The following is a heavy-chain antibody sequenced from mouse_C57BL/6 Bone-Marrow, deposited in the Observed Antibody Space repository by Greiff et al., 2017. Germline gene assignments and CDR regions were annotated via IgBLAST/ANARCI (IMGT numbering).Heavy chain of an antibody. CDR1: GYTFTSYG. J-gene: IGHJ2*01. V-gene: IGHV1-81*01. Sequence: VQLQQSGAELARPGASVKLSCKASGYTFTSYGISWVKQRTGQGLEWIGEIYPRSGNTYYNEKFKGKATLTADKSSSTAYMELRSLTSEDSAVYFCARAYYYGSRRSYFDDWGQGTTLTVSS. CDR2: IYPRSGNT. D-gene: IGHD1-1*01. CDR3: ARAYYYGSRRSYFDD.